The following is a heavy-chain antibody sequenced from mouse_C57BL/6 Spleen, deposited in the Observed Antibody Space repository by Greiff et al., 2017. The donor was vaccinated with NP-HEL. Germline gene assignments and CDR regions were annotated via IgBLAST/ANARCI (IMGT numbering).Heavy chain of an antibody. CDR1: GFTFSDYY. CDR3: ARVYYEDAMDY. CDR2: INYDGSST. D-gene: IGHD2-4*01. J-gene: IGHJ4*01. V-gene: IGHV5-16*01. Sequence: EVMLVESEGGLVQPGSSMKLSCTASGFTFSDYYMAWVRQVPEKGLEWVANINYDGSSTYYLDSLKSRFIISRDNAKNILYLQMSSLKSEDTATYYCARVYYEDAMDYWGQGTSVTVSS.